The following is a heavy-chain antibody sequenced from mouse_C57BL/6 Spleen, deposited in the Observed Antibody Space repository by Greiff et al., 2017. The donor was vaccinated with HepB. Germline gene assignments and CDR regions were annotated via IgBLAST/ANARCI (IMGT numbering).Heavy chain of an antibody. D-gene: IGHD1-1*01. J-gene: IGHJ2*01. CDR1: GYTFTDYY. Sequence: VQLQQSGPELVKPGASVKISCKASGYTFTDYYMNWVKQSHGKSLEWIGDINPNDGGTSYNQKFKGKATLTVDKASSTAYMELRSLTSEDTAVYYCARSHYGGSGYFDDWGQGTTLTVSS. V-gene: IGHV1-26*01. CDR2: INPNDGGT. CDR3: ARSHYGGSGYFDD.